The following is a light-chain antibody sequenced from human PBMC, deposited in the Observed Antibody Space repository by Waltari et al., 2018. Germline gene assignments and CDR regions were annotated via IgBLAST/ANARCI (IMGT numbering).Light chain of an antibody. CDR1: RSVNKNY. CDR3: QQYGSTPFT. V-gene: IGKV3-20*01. Sequence: TVLPHSPGTLSLSPGDRAPPSCSPSRSVNKNYLAWYQQKPGQAPRLLIYGASSRATGIPDRFSGSGSGTDFTLTISRLEAEDVAVYYCQQYGSTPFTFGPGTKVEIK. J-gene: IGKJ3*01. CDR2: GAS.